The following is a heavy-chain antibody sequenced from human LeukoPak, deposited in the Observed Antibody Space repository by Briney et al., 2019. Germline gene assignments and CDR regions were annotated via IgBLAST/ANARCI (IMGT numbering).Heavy chain of an antibody. D-gene: IGHD3-10*01. Sequence: PSETLSFTCTVSGGSISSSSYYWGWIRQPPGKGLEWIGSIYYSGSTYYNPSLKSRVTISVDTSKNQFSLKLSSVTAADTAVYYCARDPGNHYYGSGEDYNWFDPWGQGTLVTVSS. CDR2: IYYSGST. J-gene: IGHJ5*02. CDR1: GGSISSSSYY. V-gene: IGHV4-39*07. CDR3: ARDPGNHYYGSGEDYNWFDP.